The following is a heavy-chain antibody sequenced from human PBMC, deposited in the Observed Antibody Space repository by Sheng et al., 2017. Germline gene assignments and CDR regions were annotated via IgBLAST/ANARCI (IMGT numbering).Heavy chain of an antibody. D-gene: IGHD6-13*01. CDR2: ISGSSTGT. Sequence: QVQLVESGGGLVKPGGSPSRLSCTASGFIFSNYYMSWIRQAPGKGLEWVSYISGSSTGTYYADSAKGRFTVSRDNARNSLYLQLSSLRDEDTAVYYCARVGSTAAAGVLDYWGQGTLVAVSS. J-gene: IGHJ4*02. V-gene: IGHV3-11*01. CDR3: ARVGSTAAAGVLDY. CDR1: GFIFSNYY.